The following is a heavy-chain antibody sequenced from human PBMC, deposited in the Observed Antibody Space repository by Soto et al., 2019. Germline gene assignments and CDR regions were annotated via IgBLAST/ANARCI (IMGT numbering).Heavy chain of an antibody. D-gene: IGHD3-3*01. CDR3: ARHLFDSSKGYPYYYYVDV. CDR2: MYYSAMT. J-gene: IGHJ6*03. V-gene: IGHV4-59*08. CDR1: GGSIRSHN. Sequence: QVQLQESGPGLVKPSETLSLTCSVPGGSIRSHNWSWIRQPPGKGLEWIGCMYYSAMTEYNPSLTSRVTMSADTSNNKVSLRLTSVTAADTAVYYCARHLFDSSKGYPYYYYVDVWGKGTAVTVSS.